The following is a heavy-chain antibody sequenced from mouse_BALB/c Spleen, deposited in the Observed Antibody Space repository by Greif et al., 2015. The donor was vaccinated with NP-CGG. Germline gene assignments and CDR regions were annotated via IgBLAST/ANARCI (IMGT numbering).Heavy chain of an antibody. V-gene: IGHV1-84*02. CDR3: ARRIGTEAMDY. D-gene: IGHD4-1*01. CDR1: GYSFIVYY. CDR2: MYPGSDNN. J-gene: IGHJ4*01. Sequence: QVQLKQSGPEVVKPGASEKISCKASGYSFIVYYINGVQPKPGQGLDCIGWMYPGSDNNKNNQRFKGKDTWTADTPSSTAYRQLSSLTSEGTAVYFRARRIGTEAMDYWGQGASVAVSS.